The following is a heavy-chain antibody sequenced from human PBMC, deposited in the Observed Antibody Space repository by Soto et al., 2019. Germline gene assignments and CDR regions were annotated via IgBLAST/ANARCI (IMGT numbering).Heavy chain of an antibody. D-gene: IGHD3-10*01. J-gene: IGHJ5*02. CDR2: IRAYNGNT. CDR1: GYTFTSYG. CDR3: TIVWFGGTEWFDP. Sequence: QVQLVQSGAEVNNPVASVKVSCNASGYTFTSYGISWVRQASGQGLEWMGWIRAYNGNTNYEQKLQGRVTMTTDTSTSTAYMELRSLRSDYTAVYYCTIVWFGGTEWFDPWGKGNLVTVSS. V-gene: IGHV1-18*01.